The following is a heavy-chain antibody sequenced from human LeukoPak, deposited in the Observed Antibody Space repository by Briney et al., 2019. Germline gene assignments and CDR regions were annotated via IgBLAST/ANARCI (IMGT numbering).Heavy chain of an antibody. CDR1: GFTFSSYA. Sequence: GGSLRLSCAASGFTFSSYAMSWVRQAPGKGLEWVSTISGSGAYTYYADSVKGRFTISRDNSKNTLYLQMDSLRAEDTAVYYCAKYFASGSYYKLPHWGQGTLVTVSS. D-gene: IGHD3-10*01. J-gene: IGHJ1*01. V-gene: IGHV3-23*01. CDR2: ISGSGAYT. CDR3: AKYFASGSYYKLPH.